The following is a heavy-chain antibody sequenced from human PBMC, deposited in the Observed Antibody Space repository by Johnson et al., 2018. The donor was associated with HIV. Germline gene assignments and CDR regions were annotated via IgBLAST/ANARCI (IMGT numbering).Heavy chain of an antibody. CDR1: DFTVSSNY. D-gene: IGHD3-10*01. J-gene: IGHJ3*02. V-gene: IGHV3-66*03. Sequence: VQLVESGGRLIQPGGSLRLSCTASDFTVSSNYMSWVRQAPGKGLEWVSLIYRGGSTYYADSVKGRFTISRDNSKNTLYLQMGSLRAEDMAVYYCARDVGLWFGELRSGDAFDIWGQG. CDR3: ARDVGLWFGELRSGDAFDI. CDR2: IYRGGST.